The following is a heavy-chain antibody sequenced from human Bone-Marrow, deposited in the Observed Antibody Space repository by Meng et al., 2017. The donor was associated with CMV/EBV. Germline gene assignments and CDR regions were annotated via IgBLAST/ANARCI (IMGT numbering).Heavy chain of an antibody. J-gene: IGHJ6*02. V-gene: IGHV3-72*01. Sequence: GESLKISCAASGFTFSSYSMNWVRQAPEKGLEWVGRIRNKANSYRTEYAASVQGRFTVSGDDSQNSVYLQMNSLKIEDTAVYYCARTTVITYAIDVWGQGTTVTVSS. CDR2: IRNKANSYRT. CDR3: ARTTVITYAIDV. D-gene: IGHD4-11*01. CDR1: GFTFSSYS.